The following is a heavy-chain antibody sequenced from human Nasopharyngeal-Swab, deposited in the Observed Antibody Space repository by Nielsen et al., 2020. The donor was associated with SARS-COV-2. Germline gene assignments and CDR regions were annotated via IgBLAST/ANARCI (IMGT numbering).Heavy chain of an antibody. Sequence: ASVKVSCKASGYTFTGYYMHGGRKAPGQGVERRGWINPNSGGTNYAQKFQGWVTMTRDTSISTAYMELSRLRSDDTAVYYCARGGVLLWFGELLKPIYYYYYGMDVWGQGTTATVSS. CDR3: ARGGVLLWFGELLKPIYYYYYGMDV. CDR1: GYTFTGYY. V-gene: IGHV1-2*04. J-gene: IGHJ6*02. D-gene: IGHD3-10*01. CDR2: INPNSGGT.